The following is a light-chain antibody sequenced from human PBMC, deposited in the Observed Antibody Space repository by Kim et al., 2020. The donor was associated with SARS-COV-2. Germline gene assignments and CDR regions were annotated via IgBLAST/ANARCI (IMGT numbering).Light chain of an antibody. V-gene: IGKV3-11*01. CDR2: DAS. Sequence: EIVLTQSPATLSLSPGERATLSCRASQSVSNSLAWYQQKPGQAPRLLIYDASNRATGIPARFSGSGSGTDFTLTITSLGPEDFAVYYCQQRSNWPPTFGQGTKVEIK. CDR1: QSVSNS. CDR3: QQRSNWPPT. J-gene: IGKJ1*01.